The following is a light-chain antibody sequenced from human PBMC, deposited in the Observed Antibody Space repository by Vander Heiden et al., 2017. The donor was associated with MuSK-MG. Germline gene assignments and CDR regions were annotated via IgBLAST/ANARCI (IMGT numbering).Light chain of an antibody. CDR3: QQDDDVPFT. V-gene: IGKV1-33*01. CDR2: DAS. Sequence: DIQMTQSPASLSASVGDRVTITCQASQDINDYLNWYQQKPGKAPKLLINDASNLGTGVPSRFSGSGSKTEFTFTISSLQAEDIATYYCQQDDDVPFTFGPGTKVEIK. CDR1: QDINDY. J-gene: IGKJ3*01.